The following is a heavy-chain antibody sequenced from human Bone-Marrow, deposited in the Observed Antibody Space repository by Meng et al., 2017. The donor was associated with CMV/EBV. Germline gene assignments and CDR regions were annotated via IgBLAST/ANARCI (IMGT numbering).Heavy chain of an antibody. CDR2: ISSSSSYI. J-gene: IGHJ6*02. CDR3: ARDVITIFGNYGMDV. V-gene: IGHV3-21*01. D-gene: IGHD3-3*01. Sequence: GESLKISCAASGFTFSSYWMNWVRQAPGKGLEWVSSISSSSSYIYYADSVKGRFTISRDNAKNSLYLQMNSLRAEDTAVYYCARDVITIFGNYGMDVWGQGTTVTVSS. CDR1: GFTFSSYW.